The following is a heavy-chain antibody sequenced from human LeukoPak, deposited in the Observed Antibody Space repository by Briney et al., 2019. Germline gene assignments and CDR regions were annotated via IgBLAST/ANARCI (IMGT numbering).Heavy chain of an antibody. CDR2: IYYSGST. J-gene: IGHJ4*02. D-gene: IGHD6-13*01. CDR1: GGSISSSSYY. V-gene: IGHV4-39*07. CDR3: ARERQQLVRGGWFDY. Sequence: SETLSLTCTVSGGSISSSSYYWGWIRQPPGKGLEWIGSIYYSGSTYYNPSLKSRVTISVDTSKNQFSLKLSSVTAADTAVYYCARERQQLVRGGWFDYWGQGTLVTVSS.